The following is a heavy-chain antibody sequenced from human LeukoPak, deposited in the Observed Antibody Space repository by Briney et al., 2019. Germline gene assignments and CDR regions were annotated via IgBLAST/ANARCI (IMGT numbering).Heavy chain of an antibody. J-gene: IGHJ4*02. V-gene: IGHV1-18*04. CDR3: ARRRSEEFDFDC. Sequence: GASVKVSCKASGYTFTGYYMHWVRQAPGQGLEWMGCISGYNGNTNYAQKLQGRATMTTDTSTSTAYMELRSLRSDDTAVYYCARRRSEEFDFDCWGQGTLVTVSS. CDR1: GYTFTGYY. D-gene: IGHD6-19*01. CDR2: ISGYNGNT.